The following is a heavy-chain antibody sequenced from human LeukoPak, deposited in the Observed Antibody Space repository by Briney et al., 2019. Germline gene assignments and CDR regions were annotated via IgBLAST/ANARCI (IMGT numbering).Heavy chain of an antibody. Sequence: GGSLRLSCAASGFTFSSYAMSWVRQAPGKGLEWVSAISGSGGSTYYADSVKGRFTFSRHNSKNTLYLQINRRRAEDTAVYYCAKGGRGVIFGWFDPWGQGTLVTVSS. J-gene: IGHJ5*02. CDR2: ISGSGGST. CDR1: GFTFSSYA. CDR3: AKGGRGVIFGWFDP. D-gene: IGHD3-10*01. V-gene: IGHV3-23*01.